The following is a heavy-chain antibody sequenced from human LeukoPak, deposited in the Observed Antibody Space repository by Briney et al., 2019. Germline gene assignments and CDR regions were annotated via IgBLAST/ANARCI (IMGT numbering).Heavy chain of an antibody. CDR1: GFTFSSYS. D-gene: IGHD5-12*01. CDR3: ARDGLAATIYNWFDP. Sequence: GGCLRLSCVASGFTFSSYSMNWVRQGQGKGREWGSSISSSSSYIYYADSVKGRFTSSRDNAKNSMYLQMNSLRAEDTAVYYCARDGLAATIYNWFDPWGQGTLVTVSP. V-gene: IGHV3-21*01. CDR2: ISSSSSYI. J-gene: IGHJ5*02.